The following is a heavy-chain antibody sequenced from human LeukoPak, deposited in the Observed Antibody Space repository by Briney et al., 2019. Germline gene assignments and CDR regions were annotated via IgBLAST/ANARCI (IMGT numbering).Heavy chain of an antibody. CDR2: INTNTGNP. CDR3: ARDTGRYYYDSSGQEFDY. CDR1: GYTFTSYA. V-gene: IGHV7-4-1*02. J-gene: IGHJ4*02. D-gene: IGHD3-22*01. Sequence: EASVKVSCKASGYTFTSYAMNWVRQAPGQGLEWMGWINTNTGNPTYAQGFTGQFVFSLDTSVSTAYLQISSLKAEDTAVYYCARDTGRYYYDSSGQEFDYWGQGTLVTVSS.